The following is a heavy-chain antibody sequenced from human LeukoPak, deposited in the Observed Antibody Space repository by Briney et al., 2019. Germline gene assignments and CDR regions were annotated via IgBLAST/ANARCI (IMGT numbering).Heavy chain of an antibody. V-gene: IGHV3-11*04. D-gene: IGHD3-22*01. Sequence: GGSLRLSCAASGLTFSDYYMTWIRQAPGKGLEWVSSISGSGTTTYSADSVRGRFTVSRDNAKNSVFRYMNSLRAEDTAVYYCAIQITMIVVVPYFDYWGQGTLVTVSS. CDR2: ISGSGTTT. J-gene: IGHJ4*02. CDR1: GLTFSDYY. CDR3: AIQITMIVVVPYFDY.